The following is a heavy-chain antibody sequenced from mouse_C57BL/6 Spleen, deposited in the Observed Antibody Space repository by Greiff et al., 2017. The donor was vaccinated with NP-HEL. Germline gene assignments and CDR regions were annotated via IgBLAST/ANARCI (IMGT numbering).Heavy chain of an antibody. V-gene: IGHV1-26*01. CDR2: INPNNGGT. J-gene: IGHJ1*03. Sequence: VQLQQSGPELVKPGASVKISCKASGYTFTDYYMNWVKQSHGKSLEWIGDINPNNGGTSYNQKFKGKATSTVDKSSSTAYMELRSLTSEDSAVYYCANGGLQSPYWYFDVWGTGTTVTVSS. CDR1: GYTFTDYY. CDR3: ANGGLQSPYWYFDV. D-gene: IGHD2-2*01.